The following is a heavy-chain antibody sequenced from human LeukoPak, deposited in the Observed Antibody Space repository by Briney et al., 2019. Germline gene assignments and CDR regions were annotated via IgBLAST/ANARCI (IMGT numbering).Heavy chain of an antibody. Sequence: ASVKVSCKASGYTFSSYDINWVRQAAGQGLEWMGWISAYNGNTNYAQKFQDRVNVTRDTSTSTVYLELSSLTSDDTAIYFCARVTSPARRGRTLVAAAATPFDFWGQGTLVTVSS. CDR2: ISAYNGNT. J-gene: IGHJ4*02. CDR3: ARVTSPARRGRTLVAAAATPFDF. CDR1: GYTFSSYD. D-gene: IGHD6-13*01. V-gene: IGHV1-18*04.